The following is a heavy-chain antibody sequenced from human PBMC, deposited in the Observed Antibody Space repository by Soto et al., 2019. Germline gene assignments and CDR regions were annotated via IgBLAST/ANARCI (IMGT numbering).Heavy chain of an antibody. D-gene: IGHD1-20*01. J-gene: IGHJ4*02. V-gene: IGHV4-39*01. CDR1: GGSISSSSYY. CDR3: ARLRRDGYNWDY. Sequence: QLQLQESGPGLVKPSETLSLTCTVSGGSISSSSYYWGWIRQPPGKGLEWIGSIYYSGSTYYNPSLKSRVTRSVDTPKNQFSLKLSSVTAADTAVYYCARLRRDGYNWDYWGQGTLVTVSS. CDR2: IYYSGST.